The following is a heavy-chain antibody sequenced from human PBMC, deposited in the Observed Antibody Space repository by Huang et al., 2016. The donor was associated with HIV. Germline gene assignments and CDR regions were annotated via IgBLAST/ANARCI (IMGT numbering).Heavy chain of an antibody. CDR1: GGSIISSGYS. CDR2: SYHSGTA. Sequence: QLQLQESGSRLVRPSETLSLTCAVSGGSIISSGYSWSWIRQPPGKGREWIGSSYHSGTASYNPSLKSRVTMSVDTSKDRFSLKLTSVTAADTAVYYCARDLYSSGWHAFDTWGQGTMVTVSS. J-gene: IGHJ3*02. CDR3: ARDLYSSGWHAFDT. V-gene: IGHV4-30-2*01. D-gene: IGHD6-19*01.